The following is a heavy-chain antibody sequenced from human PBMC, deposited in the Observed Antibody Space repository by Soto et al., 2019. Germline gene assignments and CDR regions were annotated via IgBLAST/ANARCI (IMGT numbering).Heavy chain of an antibody. D-gene: IGHD1-20*01. J-gene: IGHJ4*02. CDR3: AKDARTRGIRERYYFDY. V-gene: IGHV3-23*01. Sequence: GGSLRLSCAASGFAFSSYAMSWVRQAPGKGLEWVSAISGSGGSTYYADSVKGRFTISRDNSKNTLYLQMNSLRAEDTAVYYCAKDARTRGIRERYYFDYWGQGTLVTVS. CDR1: GFAFSSYA. CDR2: ISGSGGST.